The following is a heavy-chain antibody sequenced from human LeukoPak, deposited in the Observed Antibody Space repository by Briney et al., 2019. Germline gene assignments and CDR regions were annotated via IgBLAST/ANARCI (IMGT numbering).Heavy chain of an antibody. J-gene: IGHJ4*02. V-gene: IGHV3-30*02. D-gene: IGHD6-19*01. CDR3: AKTLEGWYYFDY. CDR2: IHYDGSNK. Sequence: QSGGSLRLSCAASGFTFSSYGMHWVRQAPGKGLEWVTFIHYDGSNKYYADSVKGRFTISRDNSKNTLYLQMNSLRPEDTAVYYCAKTLEGWYYFDYWGQGTLVTVSS. CDR1: GFTFSSYG.